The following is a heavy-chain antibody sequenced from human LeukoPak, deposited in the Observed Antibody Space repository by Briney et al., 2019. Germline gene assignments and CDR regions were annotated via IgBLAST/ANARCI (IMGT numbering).Heavy chain of an antibody. V-gene: IGHV3-23*01. Sequence: PGGSLRLSCAASGFTFSSYEMNWVRQAPGKGLEWVSAISGSGGSTYYADSVKGRFTISRDNSKNTLYLQMNSLRAEDTAVYYCAKDGQTWSNYFDYWGQGTLVTVSS. CDR3: AKDGQTWSNYFDY. CDR1: GFTFSSYE. CDR2: ISGSGGST. J-gene: IGHJ4*02.